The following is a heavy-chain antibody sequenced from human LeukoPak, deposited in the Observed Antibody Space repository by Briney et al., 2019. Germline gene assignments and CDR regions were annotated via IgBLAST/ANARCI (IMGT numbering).Heavy chain of an antibody. CDR2: ISGSGGST. CDR3: AKDRYDILTAPYYFDY. Sequence: GGSLRLSCTASGFTFSSYAMSWVRQAPGKGLEWVSAISGSGGSTYYADSVKGRFTISRDNSKNTLYLQMNSLRAEDTAVYYCAKDRYDILTAPYYFDYWGQGTLVTVSS. J-gene: IGHJ4*02. V-gene: IGHV3-23*01. D-gene: IGHD3-9*01. CDR1: GFTFSSYA.